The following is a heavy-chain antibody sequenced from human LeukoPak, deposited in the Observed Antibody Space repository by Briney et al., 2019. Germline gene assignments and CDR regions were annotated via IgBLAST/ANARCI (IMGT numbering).Heavy chain of an antibody. V-gene: IGHV1-18*01. CDR2: ISAYNGNT. CDR1: GYTFTSYG. CDR3: VRSGYCYGGTCHSGAFDI. J-gene: IGHJ3*02. Sequence: ASVMLSCKASGYTFTSYGISWVRQAPGQGLEWMGWISAYNGNTNFAQKLQGRITMTTDTSTSTAYMELRSLRSDDTAVYYCVRSGYCYGGTCHSGAFDIWGQGTVITVSS. D-gene: IGHD2-15*01.